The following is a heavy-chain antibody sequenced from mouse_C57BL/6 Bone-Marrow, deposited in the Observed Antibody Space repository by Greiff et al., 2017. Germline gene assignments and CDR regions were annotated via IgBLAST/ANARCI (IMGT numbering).Heavy chain of an antibody. CDR1: GYTFTTYP. J-gene: IGHJ3*01. D-gene: IGHD2-3*01. CDR3: AIPIYDGYYWFAY. V-gene: IGHV1-47*01. CDR2: FHPYNDDT. Sequence: QVQLQQSGAELVKPGASVKMSCKASGYTFTTYPIEWMKQNHGKSLEWIGNFHPYNDDTKYNEKFKGKATLTVETSSSTVYLGLSRFTSDDSAVYCCAIPIYDGYYWFAYWGQGTLVTVSA.